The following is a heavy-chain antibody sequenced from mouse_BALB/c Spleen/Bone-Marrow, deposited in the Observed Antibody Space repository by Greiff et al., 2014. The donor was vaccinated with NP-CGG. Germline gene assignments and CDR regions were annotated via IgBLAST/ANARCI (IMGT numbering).Heavy chain of an antibody. Sequence: VQLQQSGPGLVQPSQSLSITCTVSGFSLTSYGVHWVRQSPGKGLEWLGVIWSGGSTDYNAAFMSRLSISKDNSKSQVSFKMNSLQGNDTAIYYCARNPIRRDAMDYWGQGTLVTVSS. CDR3: ARNPIRRDAMDY. V-gene: IGHV2-2*02. D-gene: IGHD2-12*01. J-gene: IGHJ4*01. CDR1: GFSLTSYG. CDR2: IWSGGST.